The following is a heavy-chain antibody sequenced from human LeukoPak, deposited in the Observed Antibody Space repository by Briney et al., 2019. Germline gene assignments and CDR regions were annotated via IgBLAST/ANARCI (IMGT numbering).Heavy chain of an antibody. Sequence: GESLKISCKGSGYGFPTYWIGWVRQMPGKGLEWMGIIYPGDSDTRYSPSFQGQVTISADKSISTAYLQWSSLKASDTAMYYCARHARTDYGSGTYYMNWGQGTLVTVSS. CDR1: GYGFPTYW. D-gene: IGHD3-10*01. J-gene: IGHJ4*02. CDR3: ARHARTDYGSGTYYMN. CDR2: IYPGDSDT. V-gene: IGHV5-51*01.